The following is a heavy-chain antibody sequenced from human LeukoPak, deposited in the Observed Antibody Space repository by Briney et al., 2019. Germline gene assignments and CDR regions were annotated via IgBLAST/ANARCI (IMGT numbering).Heavy chain of an antibody. D-gene: IGHD2-15*01. Sequence: GGSLRLSCAASGFTFSSYAMSWVRQAPGKGLEWVSAISGSGGSTYYADSVKGRFTISRDNSKNTLYLQMNSLRAEDTAVYYCAKGLRGYCSGGSCVGAYYFDYWGQGTLVTVSS. CDR1: GFTFSSYA. CDR3: AKGLRGYCSGGSCVGAYYFDY. J-gene: IGHJ4*02. CDR2: ISGSGGST. V-gene: IGHV3-23*01.